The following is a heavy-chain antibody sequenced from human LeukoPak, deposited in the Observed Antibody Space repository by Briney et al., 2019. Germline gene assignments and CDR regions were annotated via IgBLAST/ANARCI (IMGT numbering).Heavy chain of an antibody. CDR2: IYTSGST. CDR1: GGSISSYY. J-gene: IGHJ4*02. CDR3: ARGASHCSSTSCYGYFDY. Sequence: SETLSLTCTVSGGSISSYYWSWIRQPAGKGLEWIGRIYTSGSTNYNPSLKSRVTMSVDTSKNQFSLKLGSVTAADTAVYYCARGASHCSSTSCYGYFDYWGQGTLVTVSS. D-gene: IGHD2-2*01. V-gene: IGHV4-4*07.